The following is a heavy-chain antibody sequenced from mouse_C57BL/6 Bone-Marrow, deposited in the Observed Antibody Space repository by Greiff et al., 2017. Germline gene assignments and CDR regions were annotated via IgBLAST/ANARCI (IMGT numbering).Heavy chain of an antibody. Sequence: EVHLVESGGGLVQPGGSLKLSCAASGFTFSDYYMYWVRQTPEKRLEWVAYISNGGGSTYYPDTVKGRFTISRDNAKNTLYLQMSRLKSEDTAMYYCASLYYSNDYAMDYWGQGTSVTVSS. CDR1: GFTFSDYY. V-gene: IGHV5-12*01. J-gene: IGHJ4*01. CDR3: ASLYYSNDYAMDY. D-gene: IGHD2-5*01. CDR2: ISNGGGST.